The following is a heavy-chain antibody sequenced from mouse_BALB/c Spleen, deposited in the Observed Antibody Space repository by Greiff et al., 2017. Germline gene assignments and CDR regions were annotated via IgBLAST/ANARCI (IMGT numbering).Heavy chain of an antibody. Sequence: VQLQQSGPGLVAPSQSLSITCTVSGSSLTSYGVHWVRQPPGKGLEWLGVIWAGGSTNYNSALMSRLSISKDNSKSQVFLKMNSLQTDDTAMYYCARGDGNYAWFAYWGQGTLVTVSA. D-gene: IGHD2-1*01. CDR3: ARGDGNYAWFAY. CDR1: GSSLTSYG. V-gene: IGHV2-9*02. CDR2: IWAGGST. J-gene: IGHJ3*01.